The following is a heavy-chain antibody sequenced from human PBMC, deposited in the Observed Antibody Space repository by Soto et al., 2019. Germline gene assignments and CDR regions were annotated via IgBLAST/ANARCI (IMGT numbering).Heavy chain of an antibody. J-gene: IGHJ3*02. Sequence: QLQLQESGSGLVKPSQTLSLTCTVSGGSISSGGFSWNWIRQPPGKGLEWIGYIYESGGTDYNPSLKSRVTISVDRSKNQFSLKLSSVTAADTAVYYCARERGSGYLHAFGIWGQGTKVTVSS. CDR1: GGSISSGGFS. D-gene: IGHD3-22*01. CDR3: ARERGSGYLHAFGI. V-gene: IGHV4-30-2*01. CDR2: IYESGGT.